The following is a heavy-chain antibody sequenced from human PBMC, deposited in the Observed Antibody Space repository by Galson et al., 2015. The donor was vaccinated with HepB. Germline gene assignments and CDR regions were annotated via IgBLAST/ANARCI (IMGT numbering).Heavy chain of an antibody. CDR3: ARYCSSTSCYPFFDY. J-gene: IGHJ4*02. Sequence: ETLSLTCAVYGGSFSGYYWSWIRQPPGKGLEWIGEINHSGSTNYNPSLKSRVTISVDTSKNQFSLKLSSVTAADTAVYYCARYCSSTSCYPFFDYWGQGTLVTVSS. D-gene: IGHD2-2*01. CDR2: INHSGST. CDR1: GGSFSGYY. V-gene: IGHV4-34*01.